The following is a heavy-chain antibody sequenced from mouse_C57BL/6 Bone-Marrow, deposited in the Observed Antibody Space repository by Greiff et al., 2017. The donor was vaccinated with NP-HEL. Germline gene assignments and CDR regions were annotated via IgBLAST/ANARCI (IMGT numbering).Heavy chain of an antibody. Sequence: EVKLMESGPVLVKPGASVKMSCKASGYTFTDYYMNWVKQSHGKSLEWIGVINPYNGGTSYNQKFKGKATLTVDKSSSTAYMELNSLTSEDSAVYYCAGLLHAMDYWGQGTSVTVSS. J-gene: IGHJ4*01. CDR1: GYTFTDYY. CDR2: INPYNGGT. V-gene: IGHV1-19*01. D-gene: IGHD3-1*01. CDR3: AGLLHAMDY.